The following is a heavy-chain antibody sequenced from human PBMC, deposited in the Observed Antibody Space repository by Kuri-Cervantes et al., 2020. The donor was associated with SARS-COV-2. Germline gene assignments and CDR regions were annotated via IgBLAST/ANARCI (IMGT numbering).Heavy chain of an antibody. CDR3: AKDRSYDFWSGLLDY. J-gene: IGHJ4*02. CDR1: GFSFRNYA. CDR2: ISGSGGTT. Sequence: GGSLRLSCAASGFSFRNYAMSWVRQAPGKGLEWVSGISGSGGTTYYPDSVKGRFTISRDNSKNTLHLRLNSLRAEDTAVYYCAKDRSYDFWSGLLDYWGQGTLVTVSS. D-gene: IGHD3-3*01. V-gene: IGHV3-23*01.